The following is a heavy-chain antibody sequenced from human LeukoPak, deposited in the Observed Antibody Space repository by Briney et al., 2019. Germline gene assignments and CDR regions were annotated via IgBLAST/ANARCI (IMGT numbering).Heavy chain of an antibody. CDR1: GFTFSSYW. CDR2: IKQDGSEK. D-gene: IGHD3-3*01. V-gene: IGHV3-7*01. Sequence: GGSLRLSCAASGFTFSSYWMSWVRQAPGKGLEWVANIKQDGSEKYYVDSVKGRFTISRDNAKNSLYLQMNSLRAEDTAVYYCARLRYYDFWSGYYPIYYYYYMDVWGKGTTVTVSS. CDR3: ARLRYYDFWSGYYPIYYYYYMDV. J-gene: IGHJ6*03.